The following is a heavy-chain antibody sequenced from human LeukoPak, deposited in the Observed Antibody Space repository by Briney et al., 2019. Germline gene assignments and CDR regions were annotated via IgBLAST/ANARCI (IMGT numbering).Heavy chain of an antibody. D-gene: IGHD1/OR15-1a*01. J-gene: IGHJ4*02. V-gene: IGHV1-2*02. CDR2: INGNSGGT. Sequence: ASVKVSCKASGYTFGAYYMYWVRQAPGQGPEWMGWINGNSGGTKYAQKFEGRVTMTSDTSTSTVQMDLGTLRSDDTAVYYCARENIEQWPAFDYWGQGTPVTVSS. CDR3: ARENIEQWPAFDY. CDR1: GYTFGAYY.